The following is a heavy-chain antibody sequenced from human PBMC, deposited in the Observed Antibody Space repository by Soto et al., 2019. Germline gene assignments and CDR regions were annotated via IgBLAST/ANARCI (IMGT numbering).Heavy chain of an antibody. V-gene: IGHV1-3*01. J-gene: IGHJ3*02. CDR1: GYTFTNSA. CDR2: INAGNGNT. D-gene: IGHD2-2*01. Sequence: QVQLVQSGAEVKKPGASVKVSCKASGYTFTNSAMHWVRQAPGQRPEWMGWINAGNGNTKFSQRFQGRVTITRDTSANIAYMELSSLTSEDTAVYYCARAGFCSTTSCSDAFDIWGQGTMVTVSS. CDR3: ARAGFCSTTSCSDAFDI.